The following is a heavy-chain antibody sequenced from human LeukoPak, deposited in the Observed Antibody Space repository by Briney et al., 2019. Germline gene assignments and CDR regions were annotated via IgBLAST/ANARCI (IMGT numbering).Heavy chain of an antibody. D-gene: IGHD6-13*01. CDR3: ARPYSSSWHDTFDI. CDR1: GGSISSYY. Sequence: SETLSPTCTVSGGSISSYYWSWIRQPPGKGLEWIGYIHYSGSTNYNPSLKSRVTLSVDTSKNQFSLKLSSVTAADTAVYYCARPYSSSWHDTFDIWGQGTMVTVSS. CDR2: IHYSGST. J-gene: IGHJ3*02. V-gene: IGHV4-59*08.